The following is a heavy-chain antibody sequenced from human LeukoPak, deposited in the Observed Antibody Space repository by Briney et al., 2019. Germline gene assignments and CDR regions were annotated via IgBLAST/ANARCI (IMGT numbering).Heavy chain of an antibody. CDR2: IKQDGREK. D-gene: IGHD3-10*01. Sequence: GGSLRLSCAASGFTFSRYWMSWVRQAPGKGLEWVANIKQDGREKYYGDSVKGRFTISRDSAENTLYLQMKSLKAEDTAFYYCARPLLYYYGSETYFWFDLWGQGTLVTVSS. CDR1: GFTFSRYW. J-gene: IGHJ5*02. CDR3: ARPLLYYYGSETYFWFDL. V-gene: IGHV3-7*01.